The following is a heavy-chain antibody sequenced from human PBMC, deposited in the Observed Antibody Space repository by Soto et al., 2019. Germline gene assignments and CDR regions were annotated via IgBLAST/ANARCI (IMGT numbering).Heavy chain of an antibody. V-gene: IGHV2-5*02. D-gene: IGHD3-3*01. J-gene: IGHJ4*02. CDR3: AHRVLRTVFGLVTTTAIYFDF. CDR1: GFSLTTSGVG. CDR2: IYWDDDK. Sequence: QITLNESGPTVVRPTETLTLTCRLSGFSLTTSGVGVGWIRQSPGKAPEWLALIYWDDDKRYSASLKSRLTITKDTVKNQVVTTVSDLDPTDTATYYCAHRVLRTVFGLVTTTAIYFDFWGEGTPVAVSS.